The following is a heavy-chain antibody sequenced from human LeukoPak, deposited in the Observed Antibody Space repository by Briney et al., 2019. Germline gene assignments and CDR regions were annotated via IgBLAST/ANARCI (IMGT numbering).Heavy chain of an antibody. CDR2: IYSADNT. CDR1: GFTASSIY. V-gene: IGHV3-53*01. CDR3: ARDRAYGDYAS. J-gene: IGHJ5*02. D-gene: IGHD4-17*01. Sequence: GGSLRLSCAASGFTASSIYMSWVRQAPGKGLEWVSIIYSADNTYYADSVKGRFIISRDNSKNTVYLQMNSLRAEDTAVYYCARDRAYGDYASWGQGTLVTVSS.